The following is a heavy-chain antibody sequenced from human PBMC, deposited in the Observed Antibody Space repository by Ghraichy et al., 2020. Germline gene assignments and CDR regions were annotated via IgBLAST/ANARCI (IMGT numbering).Heavy chain of an antibody. D-gene: IGHD5-12*01. J-gene: IGHJ4*02. CDR1: GFTFSNYA. Sequence: LSLTCAASGFTFSNYAMSWVRQAPGKGLEWVSVISGSGGSTYYADSVKGRFTISRDNSKSTLYLQMNSLRAEDTAVYYCAKREGYGTTDYWGQGTLVTVSS. V-gene: IGHV3-23*01. CDR3: AKREGYGTTDY. CDR2: ISGSGGST.